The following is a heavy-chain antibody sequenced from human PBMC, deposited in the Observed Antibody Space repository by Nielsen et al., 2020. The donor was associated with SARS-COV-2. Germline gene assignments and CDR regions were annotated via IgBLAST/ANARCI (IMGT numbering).Heavy chain of an antibody. D-gene: IGHD2-2*01. CDR1: GFTFSSYG. Sequence: GGSLRLSCAASGFTFSSYGMHWVRQAPGKGLEWVAVISYDGSNKYYADSVKGRFTISRDNSKNTPYLQMNSLRAEDTAVYYCAKDRFPVVPAGGWFDPWGQGTLVTVSS. V-gene: IGHV3-30*18. CDR2: ISYDGSNK. J-gene: IGHJ5*02. CDR3: AKDRFPVVPAGGWFDP.